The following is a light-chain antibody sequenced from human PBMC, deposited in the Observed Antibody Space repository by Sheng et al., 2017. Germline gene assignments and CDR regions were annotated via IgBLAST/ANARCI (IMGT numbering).Light chain of an antibody. CDR2: GAS. V-gene: IGKV3-20*01. J-gene: IGKJ5*01. CDR1: QSVSSSY. CDR3: QQYDTSQVT. Sequence: EIVLTQSPGTLSLSPGERATLSCRASQSVSSSYLAWYQQKPGQAPRLLIYGASSRATGIPDRFSGSGSGADFTLTISRLEPEDFAMYYCQQYDTSQVTFGQGTRLEIK.